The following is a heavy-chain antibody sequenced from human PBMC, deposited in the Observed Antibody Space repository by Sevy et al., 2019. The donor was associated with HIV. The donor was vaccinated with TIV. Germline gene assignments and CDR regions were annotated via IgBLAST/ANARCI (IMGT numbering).Heavy chain of an antibody. D-gene: IGHD3-16*02. V-gene: IGHV4-34*01. CDR3: ARVLADDYIWGSHRPTYYFDF. CDR2: IYHSGST. Sequence: WETLSLTCAVYGGSFSAYYWNWIRQPPGKELEWIGEIYHSGSTNYNPSLKSRVTMSVDTSNKQFSLKLSSVTAADTAIYFCARVLADDYIWGSHRPTYYFDFWGQGTLVTVSS. J-gene: IGHJ4*02. CDR1: GGSFSAYY.